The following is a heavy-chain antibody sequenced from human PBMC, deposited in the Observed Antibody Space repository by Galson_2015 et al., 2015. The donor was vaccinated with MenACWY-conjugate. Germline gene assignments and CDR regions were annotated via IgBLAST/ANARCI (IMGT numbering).Heavy chain of an antibody. CDR1: GGTFSTYG. CDR3: ASVAQLWYYFDY. Sequence: SVKVSCKASGGTFSTYGIVWVRQAPGQGLEWMGRIIPILDKTNYAQTFQDRVTITADKSTSNAYMELSSLRSEDTAVYYCASVAQLWYYFDYWGQGTLVTVSS. V-gene: IGHV1-69*04. D-gene: IGHD5-18*01. J-gene: IGHJ4*02. CDR2: IIPILDKT.